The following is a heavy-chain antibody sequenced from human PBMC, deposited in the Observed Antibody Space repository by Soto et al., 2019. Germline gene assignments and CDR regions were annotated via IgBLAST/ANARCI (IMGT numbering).Heavy chain of an antibody. CDR3: ARVRIAARTGEYGMDV. J-gene: IGHJ6*02. V-gene: IGHV4-4*07. CDR2: IYTSGST. D-gene: IGHD6-6*01. Sequence: SETLSLTCTVSGGSISSYYWSWIRQPAGKGLEWIGRIYTSGSTNYNPSLKSRVTMSVDTSKNQFSLKLSSVTAADTAVYYCARVRIAARTGEYGMDVWGQGTTVTVSS. CDR1: GGSISSYY.